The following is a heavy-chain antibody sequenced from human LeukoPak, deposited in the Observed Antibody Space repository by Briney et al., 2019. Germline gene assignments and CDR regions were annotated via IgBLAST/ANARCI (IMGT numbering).Heavy chain of an antibody. V-gene: IGHV3-30*04. D-gene: IGHD5-12*01. J-gene: IGHJ4*02. Sequence: GGSLRLSCAASGFTFSSYAMHWVRQAPGKGLEWVAVISYDGSNKYYADSVKGRFTISRDNAKNTLYLQMNSLRAEDTAVYYCARDSPLATMTYFDYWGQGTLVTVSS. CDR3: ARDSPLATMTYFDY. CDR2: ISYDGSNK. CDR1: GFTFSSYA.